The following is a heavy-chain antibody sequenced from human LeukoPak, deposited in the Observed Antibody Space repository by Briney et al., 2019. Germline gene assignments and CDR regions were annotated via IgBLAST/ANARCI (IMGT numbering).Heavy chain of an antibody. J-gene: IGHJ4*02. Sequence: ASVKVSCKASRYTFTSYDINWVREAAGQGLEWMGWMNPNTGRTGYAQKFQGRVTMTRDASINTAYMELSNLRPEDTAVYYCARLSQTPDYYGNGGHYYLGYWGQGTPVTVSS. D-gene: IGHD3-22*01. CDR3: ARLSQTPDYYGNGGHYYLGY. CDR1: RYTFTSYD. CDR2: MNPNTGRT. V-gene: IGHV1-8*01.